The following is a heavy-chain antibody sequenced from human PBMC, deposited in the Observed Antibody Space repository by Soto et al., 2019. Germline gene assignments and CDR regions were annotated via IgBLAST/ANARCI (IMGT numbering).Heavy chain of an antibody. J-gene: IGHJ6*02. CDR1: GFTFSSYA. CDR2: ISGSGDST. CDR3: AKDRDGAAAGPTKFYAMDV. V-gene: IGHV3-23*01. Sequence: EVQLLESGGGLVRPGGSLRLSCAASGFTFSSYAMSWVRQAPGKGLEWVSVISGSGDSTYYADSVRGRFTISRDNSKNTLYLQMNSLRAEDTAVYYCAKDRDGAAAGPTKFYAMDVWGQGTTVTVSS. D-gene: IGHD6-13*01.